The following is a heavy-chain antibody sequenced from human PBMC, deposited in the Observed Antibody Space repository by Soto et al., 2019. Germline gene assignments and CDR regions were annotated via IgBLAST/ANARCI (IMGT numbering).Heavy chain of an antibody. CDR3: ARGWGYYGSGSYVPYYYYGMDA. CDR2: INHSGST. J-gene: IGHJ6*02. Sequence: SETLSLTCAVYGGSFSGYYWSWIRQPPGKGLEWIGEINHSGSTNYNPSLKSRVTISVDTSKNQFSLKLSSVTAADTAVYYCARGWGYYGSGSYVPYYYYGMDAWGQGTTVTVSS. D-gene: IGHD3-10*01. V-gene: IGHV4-34*01. CDR1: GGSFSGYY.